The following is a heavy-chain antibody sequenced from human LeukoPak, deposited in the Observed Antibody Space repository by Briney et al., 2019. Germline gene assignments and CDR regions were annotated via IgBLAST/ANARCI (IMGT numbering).Heavy chain of an antibody. CDR2: MNPNSGNT. D-gene: IGHD1-26*01. CDR3: ATDLNSGSQGAFDI. J-gene: IGHJ3*02. CDR1: GYTFTSYD. Sequence: ASVKVSCKASGYTFTSYDINWVRQATGQGLEWMGWMNPNSGNTGYAQKFQGRVTMTEDTSTDTAYMELSSLRSEDTAVYYCATDLNSGSQGAFDIWGQGTMVTVSS. V-gene: IGHV1-8*02.